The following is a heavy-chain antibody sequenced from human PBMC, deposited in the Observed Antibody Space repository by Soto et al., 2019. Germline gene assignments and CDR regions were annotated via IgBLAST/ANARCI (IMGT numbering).Heavy chain of an antibody. Sequence: QMQLQQWGAGLLKPSETLSLTCAVYGGSFSGYYYYWIRQPPGKGLVWIGEINRSGSTNYNPSLKSRVTISVDTSKNQFSLTLSSVTAADTAIYYCARGGLTTVPPLTWGQGTLVTVSS. V-gene: IGHV4-34*01. D-gene: IGHD4-17*01. CDR1: GGSFSGYY. CDR3: ARGGLTTVPPLT. CDR2: INRSGST. J-gene: IGHJ4*02.